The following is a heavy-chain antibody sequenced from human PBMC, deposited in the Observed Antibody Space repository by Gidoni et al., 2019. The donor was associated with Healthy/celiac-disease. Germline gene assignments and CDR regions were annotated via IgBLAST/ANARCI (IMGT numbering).Heavy chain of an antibody. CDR1: GFTFSSYA. CDR2: ISSNGGST. V-gene: IGHV3-64D*06. CDR3: VKEKYSSGWYAFDI. J-gene: IGHJ3*02. D-gene: IGHD6-19*01. Sequence: EVQLVESGGGLVQPGGSLRLSCSASGFTFSSYAMHWVRQAPGKGLEYVSAISSNGGSTYYADSVKGRFTISRDNSKNTLYLQMSSLRAEDTAVYYCVKEKYSSGWYAFDIWGQGTMVTVSS.